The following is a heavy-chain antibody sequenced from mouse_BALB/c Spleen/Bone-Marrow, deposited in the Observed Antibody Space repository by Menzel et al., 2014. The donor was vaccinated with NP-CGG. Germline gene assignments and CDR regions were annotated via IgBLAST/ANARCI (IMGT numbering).Heavy chain of an antibody. CDR2: ISGYYGDA. CDR3: ARSGKVRNAMDY. V-gene: IGHV1-67*01. Sequence: QVQLKESGAELVRPGVSVKISCRGSGYTFTDYAIHWVKQSHAKSLEWIGLISGYYGDAIYSQKFKGKATMTVDKSSRTAYMDLARLTYEDSAIYYCARSGKVRNAMDYWGQGTSVTVSS. D-gene: IGHD2-14*01. CDR1: GYTFTDYA. J-gene: IGHJ4*01.